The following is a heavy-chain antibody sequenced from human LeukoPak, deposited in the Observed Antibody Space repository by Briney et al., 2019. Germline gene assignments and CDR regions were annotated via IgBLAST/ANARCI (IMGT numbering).Heavy chain of an antibody. CDR3: ARLSGITMIVVVISDAFDI. Sequence: PSENLSLTCTVSGGSISSSSYYWGWIRQPPGKGLEWIGSIYYSGSTYYNPSLKSRVTISVDTSKNQFSLKLSSVTAADTAVYYCARLSGITMIVVVISDAFDIWGQGTMVTVSS. CDR1: GGSISSSSYY. V-gene: IGHV4-39*01. J-gene: IGHJ3*02. D-gene: IGHD3-22*01. CDR2: IYYSGST.